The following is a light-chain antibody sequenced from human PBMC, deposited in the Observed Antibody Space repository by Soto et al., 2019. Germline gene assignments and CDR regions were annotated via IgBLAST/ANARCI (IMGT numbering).Light chain of an antibody. CDR1: SSNIGAGFD. V-gene: IGLV1-40*01. CDR2: GNI. Sequence: QSVLTQPPSVSGAPGQRVTISCTGTSSNIGAGFDVHWYQQLPGTAPKLLISGNINRPSGVPDRISGSRSGTSASLAITGLRAEDEGDFYCQSYDTSLRGALFGGGTKLTVL. CDR3: QSYDTSLRGAL. J-gene: IGLJ2*01.